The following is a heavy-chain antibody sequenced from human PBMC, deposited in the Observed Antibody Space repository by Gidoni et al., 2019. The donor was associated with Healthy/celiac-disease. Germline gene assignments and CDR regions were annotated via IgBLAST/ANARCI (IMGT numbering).Heavy chain of an antibody. D-gene: IGHD4-17*01. CDR2: ISYDGSNK. CDR3: AKASPGRDYGDYLALDY. CDR1: GFTFSSYG. V-gene: IGHV3-30*18. J-gene: IGHJ4*02. Sequence: QVQLVESGGGVVQPGRSLRLSCAAAGFTFSSYGMHWVRKAPGEGLEWEAVISYDGSNKYYADSVKGRFTISRDNSKNTLYLQMNSLRAEDTAVYYCAKASPGRDYGDYLALDYWGQGTLVTVSS.